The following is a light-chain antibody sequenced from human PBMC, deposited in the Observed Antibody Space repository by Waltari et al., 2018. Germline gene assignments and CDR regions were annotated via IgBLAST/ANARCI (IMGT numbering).Light chain of an antibody. CDR1: QSLLNTDGRSY. CDR3: MQTLQTPFT. CDR2: RVS. Sequence: DIVMTQTQPSLPVTPGEPASIPCRSSQSLLNTDGRSYLYWFLQRPGQPPRLLIYRVSNRFSGVPDRFSGSGSGTDFTLKISRVEAEDVGVYYCMQTLQTPFTFGPGTKLDIK. V-gene: IGKV2D-29*01. J-gene: IGKJ3*01.